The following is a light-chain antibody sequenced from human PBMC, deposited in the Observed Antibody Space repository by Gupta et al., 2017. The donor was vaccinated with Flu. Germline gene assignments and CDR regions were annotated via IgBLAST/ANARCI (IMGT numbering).Light chain of an antibody. V-gene: IGKV6-21*01. J-gene: IGKJ1*01. CDR3: QQSSNLPWT. CDR1: QTIGTS. CDR2: YAS. Sequence: PDFQSVTPKEEVTITCRASQTIGTSLNWYQQKPEQSPKLLIKYASQYGSGVPSRFSGSGSGTDFTLTINNLEAEDAATYYCQQSSNLPWTFGQGTKLEIK.